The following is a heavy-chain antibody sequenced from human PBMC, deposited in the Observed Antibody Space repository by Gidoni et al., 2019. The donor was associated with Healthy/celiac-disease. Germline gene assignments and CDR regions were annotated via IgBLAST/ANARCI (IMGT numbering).Heavy chain of an antibody. CDR1: GFTFSSYA. CDR2: ISGSGGST. J-gene: IGHJ4*02. V-gene: IGHV3-23*01. Sequence: EVQLLASGGGLVQPGGSLSLSCAASGFTFSSYAMSWVRQAPGKGLEWVSAISGSGGSTYYADSVKGRFTISRDNSKNTLYLQMNSLRAEDTAVYYCAKDYLSQPGYFDYWGQGTLVTVSS. CDR3: AKDYLSQPGYFDY. D-gene: IGHD3-16*02.